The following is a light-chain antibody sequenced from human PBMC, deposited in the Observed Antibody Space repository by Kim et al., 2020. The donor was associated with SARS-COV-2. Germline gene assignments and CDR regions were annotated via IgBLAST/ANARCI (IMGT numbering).Light chain of an antibody. CDR1: NLGDKY. CDR3: QAWDSSTVV. J-gene: IGLJ2*01. V-gene: IGLV3-1*01. CDR2: ENN. Sequence: SYELTQPPSVSVSPGQTASIACSGDNLGDKYACWYQQKSGQSPVLVIYENNKRPSGIPERFSGSNSGNTATLTISGTQAMDEADFYCQAWDSSTVVFGGG.